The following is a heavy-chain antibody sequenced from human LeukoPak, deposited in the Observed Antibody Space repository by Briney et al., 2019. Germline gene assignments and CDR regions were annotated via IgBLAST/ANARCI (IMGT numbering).Heavy chain of an antibody. CDR1: GGSFSGYY. V-gene: IGHV4-34*01. J-gene: IGHJ5*02. CDR2: INHSGST. CDR3: ARAVAAAGTVGWFDP. D-gene: IGHD6-13*01. Sequence: SETLSLTCAVYGGSFSGYYWSWIRQPPGKGLEWIGEINHSGSTNYNPSLKSRVTISVGTSKNQFSLKLSSVTAADTAVYYCARAVAAAGTVGWFDPWGQGTLVTVSS.